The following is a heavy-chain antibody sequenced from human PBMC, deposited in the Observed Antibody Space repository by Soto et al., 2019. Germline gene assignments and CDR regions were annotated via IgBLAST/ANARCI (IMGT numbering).Heavy chain of an antibody. D-gene: IGHD3-22*01. CDR1: GYTFTGYY. V-gene: IGHV1-2*02. CDR3: ARVWDYYDSSGYYDY. CDR2: INPNSGGT. Sequence: ASLKVSCKASGYTFTGYYMHWVRQAPGQGLEWMGWINPNSGGTNYAQKFQGRVTMTRDTSISTAYMELSRLRSDDTAVYYCARVWDYYDSSGYYDYWGQGTLVTVSS. J-gene: IGHJ4*02.